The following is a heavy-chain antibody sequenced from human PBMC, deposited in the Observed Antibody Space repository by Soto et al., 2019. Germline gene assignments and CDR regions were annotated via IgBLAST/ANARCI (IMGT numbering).Heavy chain of an antibody. J-gene: IGHJ3*02. CDR1: GFTFSNAW. Sequence: GESLKISCAASGFTFSNAWMSWVRRAPGKGLEWVGRIKSKTDGGTTDYAAPVKGRFTISRDDSKNTLYLQMNSLKTEDTAVYYCTTDRITMIVVADDAFDIWGQGTMVTVSS. D-gene: IGHD3-22*01. V-gene: IGHV3-15*01. CDR3: TTDRITMIVVADDAFDI. CDR2: IKSKTDGGTT.